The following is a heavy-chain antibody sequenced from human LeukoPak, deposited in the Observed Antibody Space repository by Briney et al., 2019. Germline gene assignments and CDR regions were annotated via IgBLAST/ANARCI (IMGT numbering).Heavy chain of an antibody. V-gene: IGHV3-48*03. D-gene: IGHD1-26*01. CDR1: GFTFSSFE. J-gene: IGHJ6*03. CDR2: ISTSGSTK. CDR3: AKTVGASTFYYYMDV. Sequence: GGSLRLSCAASGFTFSSFEMNWVRQAPGKGLEWLSHISTSGSTKYYADSVKGRFTISRDNSKNTVYLQMNSLRTEDTAVYYCAKTVGASTFYYYMDVWGKGTTVTVTS.